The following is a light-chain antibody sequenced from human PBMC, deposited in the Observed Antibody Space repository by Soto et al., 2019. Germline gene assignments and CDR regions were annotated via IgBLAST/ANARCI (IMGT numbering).Light chain of an antibody. Sequence: DIVMTQSPLSLPVTPGEPASISCRSSQSLLHSNGYNYLDWYLQKPGQSPQLLIYLGSNRASGVPDRLSGSGSGTDFTLKISRVEAEDVEVYYCMQALQTPITFGLGTRLEIK. CDR1: QSLLHSNGYNY. CDR3: MQALQTPIT. CDR2: LGS. J-gene: IGKJ5*01. V-gene: IGKV2-28*01.